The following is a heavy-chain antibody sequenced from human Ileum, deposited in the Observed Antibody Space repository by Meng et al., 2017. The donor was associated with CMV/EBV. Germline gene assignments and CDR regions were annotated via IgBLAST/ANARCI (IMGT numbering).Heavy chain of an antibody. J-gene: IGHJ4*02. D-gene: IGHD1-14*01. CDR3: VKDRTPDGLFEFDY. CDR1: GLTFSTYS. Sequence: GGSLRLSCSASGLTFSTYSINWVRQAPGKGLEWVSIIYGSGSTTIYAASVQGRFTISRDNSRNVVYLQMNSLRADDSGIYYCVKDRTPDGLFEFDYWGQGTLVTVSS. CDR2: IYGSGSTT. V-gene: IGHV3-23*03.